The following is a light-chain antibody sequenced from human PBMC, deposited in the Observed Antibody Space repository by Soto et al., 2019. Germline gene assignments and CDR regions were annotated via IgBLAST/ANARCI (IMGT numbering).Light chain of an antibody. V-gene: IGKV1-12*01. CDR1: QGISSW. Sequence: DIQMTQSPSSVSASVGDRVTITCRASQGISSWLAWYQEKPGKAPNLLIYTASSLESGDPSRVSGSRSGADFTLTIRCLQPEGFATYYCQQANSFPRTFGQGTKVEIK. CDR2: TAS. J-gene: IGKJ1*01. CDR3: QQANSFPRT.